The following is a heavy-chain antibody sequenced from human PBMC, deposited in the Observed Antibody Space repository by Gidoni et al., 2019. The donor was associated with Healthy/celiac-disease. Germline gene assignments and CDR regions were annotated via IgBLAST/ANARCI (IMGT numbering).Heavy chain of an antibody. CDR2: ISWNSGSI. CDR3: AKGEAAAGTGEGWFDP. CDR1: GFTFDAYA. Sequence: EVQLVESGGGLVQPGRSLRLSCAASGFTFDAYAMHWVRQAPGKGLEWVSGISWNSGSIGYADSVKGRFTISRDNAKNSLYLQMNSLRAEDTALYYCAKGEAAAGTGEGWFDPWGQGTLVTVSS. J-gene: IGHJ5*02. D-gene: IGHD6-13*01. V-gene: IGHV3-9*01.